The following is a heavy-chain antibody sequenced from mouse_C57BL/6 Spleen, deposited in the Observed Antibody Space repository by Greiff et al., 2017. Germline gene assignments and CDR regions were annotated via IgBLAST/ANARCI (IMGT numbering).Heavy chain of an antibody. CDR2: INPSTGGT. J-gene: IGHJ3*01. Sequence: EVKLQQSGPELVKPGASVKISCKASGYSFTGYYMNWVKQSPEKSLEWIGEINPSTGGTTYNQKFKAKATLTVDKSSSTAYMQLKSLTSEDSAVYYCALYYDYDADFAYWGQGTLVTVSA. CDR3: ALYYDYDADFAY. V-gene: IGHV1-42*01. CDR1: GYSFTGYY. D-gene: IGHD2-4*01.